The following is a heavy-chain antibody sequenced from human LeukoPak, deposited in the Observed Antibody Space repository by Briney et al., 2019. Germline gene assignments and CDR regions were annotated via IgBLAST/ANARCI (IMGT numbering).Heavy chain of an antibody. V-gene: IGHV3-15*01. D-gene: IGHD4-17*01. CDR1: GFTFSNAW. CDR3: TTDLYGYYKRSGTCFDY. J-gene: IGHJ4*02. Sequence: GGSLRLSCAASGFTFSNAWMSWVRQAPGKGLEWVGRIKSKTDGGTTDYAAPVKGRFTISRDDSKNTLYLQMNSLKTEDTAVYYCTTDLYGYYKRSGTCFDYWGQGTLVTVSS. CDR2: IKSKTDGGTT.